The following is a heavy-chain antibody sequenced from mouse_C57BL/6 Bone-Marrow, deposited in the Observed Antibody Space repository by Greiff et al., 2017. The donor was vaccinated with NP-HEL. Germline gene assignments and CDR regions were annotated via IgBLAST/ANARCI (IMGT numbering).Heavy chain of an antibody. V-gene: IGHV2-6*01. Sequence: VQGVESGPGLVAPSQSLSITCTVSGFSLTSYGVDWVRQSPGKGLEWLGVIWGVGSTNYNSALKSRLSISKDNSKSQVFLKMNSLQTDDTAMYYCASDAGTGGAMDYWGQGTSVTVSS. CDR1: GFSLTSYG. CDR2: IWGVGST. CDR3: ASDAGTGGAMDY. J-gene: IGHJ4*01. D-gene: IGHD3-3*01.